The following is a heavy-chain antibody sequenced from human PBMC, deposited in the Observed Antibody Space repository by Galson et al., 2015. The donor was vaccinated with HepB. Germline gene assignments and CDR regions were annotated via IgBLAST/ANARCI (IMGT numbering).Heavy chain of an antibody. CDR1: GYTFTSYA. CDR3: ARVNRWRDTFDY. D-gene: IGHD2-15*01. Sequence: SVKVSCKASGYTFTSYAMHWVRQAPGQRLEWMGWINAGNGNTKYSQKFQGRVTITRDTSASTAYMELSSLRSEDTAVYYCARVNRWRDTFDYWGQGTLVTVSS. V-gene: IGHV1-3*01. J-gene: IGHJ4*02. CDR2: INAGNGNT.